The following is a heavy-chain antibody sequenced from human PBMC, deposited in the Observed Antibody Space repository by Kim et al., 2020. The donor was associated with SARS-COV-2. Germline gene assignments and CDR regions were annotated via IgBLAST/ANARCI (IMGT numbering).Heavy chain of an antibody. J-gene: IGHJ6*02. Sequence: LKSRVTISVDTSKNQFSLKLSSVTAADTAVYYCARGRLRDFIYYYYGMDVWGQGTTVTVSS. D-gene: IGHD4-17*01. V-gene: IGHV4-39*07. CDR3: ARGRLRDFIYYYYGMDV.